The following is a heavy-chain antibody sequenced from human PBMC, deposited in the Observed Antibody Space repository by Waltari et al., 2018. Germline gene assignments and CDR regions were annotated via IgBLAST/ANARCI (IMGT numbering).Heavy chain of an antibody. V-gene: IGHV6-1*01. Sequence: QVQLQQSGPGLVKPSQTISLTCAISGDSVSSNSAAWNWIRHSPSRGLEWLGRTYYRSKWYNDYAVSVKSRITINPDTSKNQFSLQLNSVTPEDTAVYYCARGPLSLGAVAGTLDYWGQGTLVTVSS. CDR1: GDSVSSNSAA. D-gene: IGHD6-19*01. CDR2: TYYRSKWYN. CDR3: ARGPLSLGAVAGTLDY. J-gene: IGHJ4*02.